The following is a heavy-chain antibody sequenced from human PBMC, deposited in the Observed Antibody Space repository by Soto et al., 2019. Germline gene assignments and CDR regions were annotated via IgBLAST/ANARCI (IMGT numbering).Heavy chain of an antibody. CDR2: INSDGSST. V-gene: IGHV3-74*01. Sequence: GGSLRLSCAASGLTYSSYWMHWVRQAPGKGLVWVSRINSDGSSTSYADSVKGRFTISRDNAKNTLYLQVNSLRAEDTAVYYCARGRSVYSSGSVLGHPLINWGQVTLVTVSS. CDR3: ARGRSVYSSGSVLGHPLIN. J-gene: IGHJ4*02. D-gene: IGHD6-19*01. CDR1: GLTYSSYW.